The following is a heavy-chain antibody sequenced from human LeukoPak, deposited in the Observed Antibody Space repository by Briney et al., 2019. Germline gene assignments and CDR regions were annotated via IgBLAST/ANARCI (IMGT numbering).Heavy chain of an antibody. Sequence: GGSLRLSCAPSGFTFSSYAMSWVRQAPGKGLEWVSAISGSGSSTYYADSVKGRFTISRDSSKNTLYLQMNSLRADDTAVYYCTRDPTVTTSDCWGQGTLVTVSS. V-gene: IGHV3-23*01. CDR3: TRDPTVTTSDC. CDR2: ISGSGSST. D-gene: IGHD4-17*01. J-gene: IGHJ4*02. CDR1: GFTFSSYA.